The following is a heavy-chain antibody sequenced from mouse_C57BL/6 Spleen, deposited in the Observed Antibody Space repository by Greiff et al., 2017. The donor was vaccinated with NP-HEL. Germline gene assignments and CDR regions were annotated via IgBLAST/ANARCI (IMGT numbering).Heavy chain of an antibody. CDR2: IHPNSGST. CDR3: ARGRDGYYVGFAY. Sequence: QVQLQQPGAELVKPGASVKLSCKASGYTFTSYWMHWVKQRPGQGLEWIGMIHPNSGSTNYNEKFKSKATLTVDKSSSTAYMQLSSLTSEDSAVYYCARGRDGYYVGFAYWGQGTLVTVSA. J-gene: IGHJ3*01. D-gene: IGHD2-3*01. CDR1: GYTFTSYW. V-gene: IGHV1-64*01.